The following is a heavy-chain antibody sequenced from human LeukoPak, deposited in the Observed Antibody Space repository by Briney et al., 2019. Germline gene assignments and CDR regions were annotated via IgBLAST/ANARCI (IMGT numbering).Heavy chain of an antibody. V-gene: IGHV1-18*01. Sequence: ASVKVSCKASGYTFTNYGISWVRQAPGQGLEWMGWISAYNGHTKYAQKVQGRVTITRNTSISTAYMELSSLRSEDTAVYYCARGGGYSSSWYSYYYYMDVWGKGTTVTVSS. CDR3: ARGGGYSSSWYSYYYYMDV. D-gene: IGHD6-13*01. CDR1: GYTFTNYG. J-gene: IGHJ6*03. CDR2: ISAYNGHT.